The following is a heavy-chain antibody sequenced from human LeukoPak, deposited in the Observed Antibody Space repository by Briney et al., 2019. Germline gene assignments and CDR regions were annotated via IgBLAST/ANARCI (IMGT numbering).Heavy chain of an antibody. Sequence: ASVKVSCKASGYTFTSYDINWVRQATGQGLEWMGWINPNSGNTGYAQKFQGRVTMTRNTSISTAYMELSSLRSEDTAVYYCARGGSVAAANTYDYWGQGTLVTVSS. V-gene: IGHV1-8*01. CDR1: GYTFTSYD. D-gene: IGHD6-19*01. J-gene: IGHJ4*02. CDR3: ARGGSVAAANTYDY. CDR2: INPNSGNT.